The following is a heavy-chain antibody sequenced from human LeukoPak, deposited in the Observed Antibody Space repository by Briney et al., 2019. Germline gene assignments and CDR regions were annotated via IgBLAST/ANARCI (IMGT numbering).Heavy chain of an antibody. CDR1: GFTFDDYG. Sequence: PGGSLRLSCAASGFTFDDYGMSWVRQAPGKGLEWVSVISGSGGRTYYADSVKGRFTISRDNSKNTLYLQMNSLRVEHTAVYYCAKTLDSSGWYGVDYWGQGTLVTVSS. D-gene: IGHD6-19*01. V-gene: IGHV3-23*01. CDR2: ISGSGGRT. J-gene: IGHJ4*02. CDR3: AKTLDSSGWYGVDY.